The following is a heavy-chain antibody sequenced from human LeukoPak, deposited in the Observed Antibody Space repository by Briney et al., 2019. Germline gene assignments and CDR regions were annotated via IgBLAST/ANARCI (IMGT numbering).Heavy chain of an antibody. V-gene: IGHV4-30-2*01. J-gene: IGHJ4*02. Sequence: PSETLSLTCTVSDGSITTDFWSWIRQPPGKGLEWIGYISHRGRTYSNPSLESRLTMSVDRSQNQFFLKLSSVTAADTAVYYCARVNQEDYYDSSGYYSPFDFWGQGTLVTVSS. D-gene: IGHD3-22*01. CDR3: ARVNQEDYYDSSGYYSPFDF. CDR1: DGSITTDF. CDR2: ISHRGRT.